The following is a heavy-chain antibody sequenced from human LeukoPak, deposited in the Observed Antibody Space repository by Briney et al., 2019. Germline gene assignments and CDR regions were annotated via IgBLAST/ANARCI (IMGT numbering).Heavy chain of an antibody. CDR2: ISAYNGNT. D-gene: IGHD6-13*01. V-gene: IGHV1-18*01. J-gene: IGHJ4*02. CDR1: GYTFTGYG. CDR3: ARENLIIAAPGTVPYYFDY. Sequence: ASVKVSCKASGYTFTGYGISWVRQAPGQGLEWMGWISAYNGNTNYAQKLQGRVTMTTDTSTSTAYMELRSLRSDDTAVYYCARENLIIAAPGTVPYYFDYWGQGTLVTVSS.